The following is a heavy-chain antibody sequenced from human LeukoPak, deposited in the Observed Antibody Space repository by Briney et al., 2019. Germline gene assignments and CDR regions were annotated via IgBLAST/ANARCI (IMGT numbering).Heavy chain of an antibody. CDR1: GDSISRSNW. Sequence: SETLSLTCAVSGDSISRSNWWSWVRRSPGKGLEWIGEVYYSGNTKVNPSLKSRVTMSVDRSKSQFSLNLNSVTAADTAVYYCARSWWEWLPRHFDYWGQGTLVTVSS. V-gene: IGHV4-4*02. D-gene: IGHD6-19*01. J-gene: IGHJ4*02. CDR2: VYYSGNT. CDR3: ARSWWEWLPRHFDY.